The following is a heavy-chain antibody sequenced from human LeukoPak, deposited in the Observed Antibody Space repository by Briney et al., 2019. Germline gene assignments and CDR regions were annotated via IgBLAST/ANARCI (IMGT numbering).Heavy chain of an antibody. J-gene: IGHJ3*02. D-gene: IGHD1-26*01. V-gene: IGHV4-59*08. CDR1: GGSINSYY. CDR3: ARRLRIEGGTRRGDALDM. CDR2: IYNSGST. Sequence: SEPLSLTCTVSGGSINSYYWTWIRQPPGKGLEWIGYIYNSGSTNYNPSLKSRVTISTDTSKKQFSLRVSSVTAADTAVYYCARRLRIEGGTRRGDALDMWGQGTMVTVSA.